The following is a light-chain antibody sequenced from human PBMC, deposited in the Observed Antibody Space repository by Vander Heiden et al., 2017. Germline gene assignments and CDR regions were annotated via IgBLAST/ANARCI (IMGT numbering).Light chain of an antibody. CDR3: QVWDSSSDHVV. CDR2: VDS. Sequence: SYVLTQPPSVSVAPGQTARITCGGHNIGSKSVHWYQQKPGQAPVLVVYVDSDRPSGIPERCSGSNSGTTATLTISRVEAGDEADYYCQVWDSSSDHVVFGGGTKLTVL. CDR1: NIGSKS. V-gene: IGLV3-21*02. J-gene: IGLJ2*01.